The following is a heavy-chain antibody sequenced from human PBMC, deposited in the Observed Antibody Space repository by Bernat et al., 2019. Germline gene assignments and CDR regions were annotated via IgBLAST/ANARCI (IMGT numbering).Heavy chain of an antibody. CDR1: GFTFRSYA. V-gene: IGHV3-23*01. D-gene: IGHD3-16*01. Sequence: EVQLLESGGSLVQPGGSLRLSCAASGFTFRSYAMTWVRQAPGKGLGWVSAIVNSGASTYYADSVKGRFTISRDNSKNTLYLKMNSLRAEDTAVYYCAKGLGGNGNCYYYMDVWGKGTTVTVSS. CDR3: AKGLGGNGNCYYYMDV. CDR2: IVNSGAST. J-gene: IGHJ6*03.